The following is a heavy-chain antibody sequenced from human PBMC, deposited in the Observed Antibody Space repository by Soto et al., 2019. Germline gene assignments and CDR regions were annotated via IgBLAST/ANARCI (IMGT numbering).Heavy chain of an antibody. CDR1: GFTFSAYG. Sequence: PGGSLRLSCAASGFTFSAYGMHWVRQAPGKGLEWVAVISYDGSDKFYADSVKGRFTISRDNSKNTLYLQMNSLRAEDTAVYYCAKDPGPQYFDYWGQGTLVTVPQ. J-gene: IGHJ4*02. CDR3: AKDPGPQYFDY. CDR2: ISYDGSDK. V-gene: IGHV3-30*18.